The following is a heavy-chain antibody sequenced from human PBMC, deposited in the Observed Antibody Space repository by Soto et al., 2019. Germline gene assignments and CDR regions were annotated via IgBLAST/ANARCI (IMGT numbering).Heavy chain of an antibody. D-gene: IGHD3-16*02. CDR3: ARGMFGEDLGELSKPKWYYFDY. V-gene: IGHV1-18*01. Sequence: GASVKVSCKASGYTFTSYGISWVRQAPGQGLEWMGWISAYNGNTNYAQKLQGRVTMTTDTSTSTAYMELRSLRSDDTAVYYCARGMFGEDLGELSKPKWYYFDYWGQGTLVTVSS. J-gene: IGHJ4*02. CDR2: ISAYNGNT. CDR1: GYTFTSYG.